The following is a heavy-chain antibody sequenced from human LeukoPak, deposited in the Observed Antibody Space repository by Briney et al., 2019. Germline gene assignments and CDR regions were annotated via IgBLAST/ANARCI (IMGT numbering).Heavy chain of an antibody. V-gene: IGHV3-7*01. J-gene: IGHJ5*02. D-gene: IGHD3-10*01. CDR2: IKQDGSEK. CDR1: GFTFSSYW. Sequence: GGSLRLSCAASGFTFSSYWMSWVRQAPGKGLEWVANIKQDGSEKYYVDSVKGRFTISRDNAKNSLYLQMNSLRAEDTAVYYCARDKTVLLWFGELSFSGGNWFDPWGQGTLVTVSS. CDR3: ARDKTVLLWFGELSFSGGNWFDP.